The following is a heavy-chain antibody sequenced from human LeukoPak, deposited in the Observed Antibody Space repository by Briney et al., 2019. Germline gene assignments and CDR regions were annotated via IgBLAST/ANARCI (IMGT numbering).Heavy chain of an antibody. D-gene: IGHD3-10*01. J-gene: IGHJ4*02. CDR1: GCSISCGSYV. V-gene: IGHV4-61*09. CDR2: ICTSEST. CDR3: TKGRGI. Sequence: SETLSLTCTVSGCSISCGSYVCYWTRQPAGKGVEWNGHICTSESTDYNHSLKSRVTISVPTSTNQFSLKLTSVTAADTAVYYCTKGRGIWGQGTLVTVSS.